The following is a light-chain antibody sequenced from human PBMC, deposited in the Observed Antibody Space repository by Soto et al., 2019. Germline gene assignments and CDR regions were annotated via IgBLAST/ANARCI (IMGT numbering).Light chain of an antibody. CDR3: QQSDT. CDR1: QSVSSTY. V-gene: IGKV3-20*01. CDR2: GTS. J-gene: IGKJ5*01. Sequence: EIVLTQSPGTPSLSPGGRATPSCRASQSVSSTYLAWYQQKPGQAPRLLIYGTSSRATGIPDRFSGSGSGTDFTLTISRLEPEDFAVYYCQQSDTFGQGTRLEI.